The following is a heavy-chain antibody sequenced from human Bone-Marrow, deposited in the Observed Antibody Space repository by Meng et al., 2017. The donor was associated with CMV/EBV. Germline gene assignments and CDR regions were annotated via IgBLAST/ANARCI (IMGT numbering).Heavy chain of an antibody. CDR3: ARGRRWIQLWTSYDAFDI. CDR1: GFTFSSYA. J-gene: IGHJ3*02. D-gene: IGHD5-18*01. CDR2: ISYDGSNK. Sequence: GGSLKISCAASGFTFSSYAMHWVRQAPGKGLEWVAVISYDGSNKYYADSVKGRFTISRDNSKNTLYLQMNSLRAEDTAVYYCARGRRWIQLWTSYDAFDIWGQGTMVTVSS. V-gene: IGHV3-30*04.